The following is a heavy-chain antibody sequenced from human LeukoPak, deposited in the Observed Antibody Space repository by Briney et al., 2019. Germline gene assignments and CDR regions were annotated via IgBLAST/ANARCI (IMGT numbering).Heavy chain of an antibody. Sequence: SETLSVTCTVSGGSISSGSYYWSWIRQPAGKGLEWIGRIYTSGSTNYNPSLKSRVTISVDTSKNQFSLKLSSVTAADTAVYYCARDSLYYDSGADAFDIWGQGTMVTVSS. V-gene: IGHV4-61*02. J-gene: IGHJ3*02. CDR1: GGSISSGSYY. CDR3: ARDSLYYDSGADAFDI. CDR2: IYTSGST. D-gene: IGHD3-22*01.